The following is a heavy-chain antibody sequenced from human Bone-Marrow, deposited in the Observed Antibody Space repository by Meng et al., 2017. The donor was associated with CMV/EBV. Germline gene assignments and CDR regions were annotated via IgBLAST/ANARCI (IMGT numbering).Heavy chain of an antibody. D-gene: IGHD2-2*02. Sequence: SVKVSCKASGGTFSSYAISWVRQAPGQGLEWMGGIIPIFGTANYAQKFQGRVTITTDESTSTAYMELSRLRSEDTAVYYCARDRCSSTSCYTDKYGMDVWGQGTTVTVSS. J-gene: IGHJ6*02. CDR1: GGTFSSYA. CDR2: IIPIFGTA. V-gene: IGHV1-69*05. CDR3: ARDRCSSTSCYTDKYGMDV.